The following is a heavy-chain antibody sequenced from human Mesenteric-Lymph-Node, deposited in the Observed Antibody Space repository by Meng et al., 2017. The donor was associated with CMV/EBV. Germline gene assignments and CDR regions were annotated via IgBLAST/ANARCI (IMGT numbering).Heavy chain of an antibody. CDR1: GGSISSSSYY. CDR2: IYYSGST. Sequence: GSLRLSCTVSGGSISSSSYYWGWIRQPPGKGLEWIGSIYYSGSTYYNPSLKSRVTISVDTSKNQFSLKLSSVTAADTAVYYCARAYIVVVPAAINWFAPWGQGTLVTVSS. CDR3: ARAYIVVVPAAINWFAP. D-gene: IGHD2-2*01. J-gene: IGHJ5*02. V-gene: IGHV4-39*07.